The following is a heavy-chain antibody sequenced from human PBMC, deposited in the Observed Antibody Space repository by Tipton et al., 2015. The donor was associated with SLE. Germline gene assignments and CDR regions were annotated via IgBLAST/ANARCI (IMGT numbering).Heavy chain of an antibody. Sequence: APGQGLEWMGWISAYNGNTNYAQKLQGRVTMTTDTSTSTAYMELRSLRSDDTAVYYCARDWRIEQQLVPGYWGQVTLVTVSS. CDR2: ISAYNGNT. V-gene: IGHV1-18*01. CDR3: ARDWRIEQQLVPGY. D-gene: IGHD6-13*01. J-gene: IGHJ4*02.